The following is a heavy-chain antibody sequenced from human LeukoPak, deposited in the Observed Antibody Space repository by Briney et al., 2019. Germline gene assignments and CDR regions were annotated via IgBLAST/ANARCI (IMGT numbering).Heavy chain of an antibody. D-gene: IGHD6-13*01. J-gene: IGHJ4*02. V-gene: IGHV3-48*03. CDR3: ARDFRPVVGAAGTFDY. CDR1: GFTVTTSE. Sequence: PGGSLRLSCAASGFTVTTSEMDWVRQAPGKGLEWISWINSDNIVLYGESVKGRFTIFSDKATNSVYLQMNSLRAEDTAVYYCARDFRPVVGAAGTFDYWGQGTLVTVSS. CDR2: INSDNIV.